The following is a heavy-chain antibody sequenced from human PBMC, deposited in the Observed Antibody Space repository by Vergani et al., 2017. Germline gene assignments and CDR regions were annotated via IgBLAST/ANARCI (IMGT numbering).Heavy chain of an antibody. Sequence: QVQLQESGPGLVKSSETLSLTCSVSFDSIRNLYCNWIRQPPGKGLEWIGSIHYSENTNYNPSLKTRVTISVDTSKNQFSLKLSSVTAADTAVYYCARRLGGSGSPHHPNWFDPWGQGTLVTVSS. CDR1: FDSIRNLY. D-gene: IGHD3-10*01. CDR3: ARRLGGSGSPHHPNWFDP. J-gene: IGHJ5*02. V-gene: IGHV4-59*08. CDR2: IHYSENT.